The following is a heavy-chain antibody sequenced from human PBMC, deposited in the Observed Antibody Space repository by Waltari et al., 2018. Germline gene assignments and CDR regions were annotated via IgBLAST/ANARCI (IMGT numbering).Heavy chain of an antibody. CDR1: DDY. CDR2: SRNKANSYTT. J-gene: IGHJ4*02. V-gene: IGHV3-72*01. CDR3: TRGRQQGD. Sequence: DDYMDWVRQTPGKGLEWGGRSRNKANSYTTEYAASVRGRFTISRDNSENSLYLQMTNMRTEDTAIYYCTRGRQQGDWGQGTLVTVSS. D-gene: IGHD1-1*01.